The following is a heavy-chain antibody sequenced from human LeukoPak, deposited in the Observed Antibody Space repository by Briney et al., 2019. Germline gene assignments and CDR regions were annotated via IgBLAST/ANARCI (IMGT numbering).Heavy chain of an antibody. Sequence: SETLSLTCTVSGGSVSSYYWSWIRQPPGKGLEWIGHIYYSGRTNYNPSLKSRVTISVDTSKKQFSLKLSSVTAADTAVYYCAIGESAYSSSSNYYHYYMDVWGKGTTVTVSS. V-gene: IGHV4-59*02. D-gene: IGHD6-6*01. J-gene: IGHJ6*03. CDR1: GGSVSSYY. CDR2: IYYSGRT. CDR3: AIGESAYSSSSNYYHYYMDV.